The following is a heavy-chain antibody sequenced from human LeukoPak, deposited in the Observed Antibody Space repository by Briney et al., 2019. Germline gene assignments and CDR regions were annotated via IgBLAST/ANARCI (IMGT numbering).Heavy chain of an antibody. V-gene: IGHV4-59*08. D-gene: IGHD6-19*01. Sequence: SETLSLTCTVSGGSISSYYWSWLRQPPGKGLEWIGYIYYSGITNYNPSLKSRVTISVDTSKNQFSLRLNSVTAADTAVYYCVRRLSSGWYGLDVWGQGTTVTVSS. CDR2: IYYSGIT. CDR3: VRRLSSGWYGLDV. CDR1: GGSISSYY. J-gene: IGHJ6*02.